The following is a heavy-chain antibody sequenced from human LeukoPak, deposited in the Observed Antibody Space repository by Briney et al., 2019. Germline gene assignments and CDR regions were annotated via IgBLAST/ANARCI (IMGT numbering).Heavy chain of an antibody. CDR3: ARQVRIQLWSRRGWFDP. J-gene: IGHJ5*02. D-gene: IGHD5-18*01. CDR2: IYPGDSDT. CDR1: GYSFTSYW. V-gene: IGHV5-51*01. Sequence: GESLKISCKGSGYSFTSYWIGWVRQMPGKGLEWMGIIYPGDSDTRYSPSFQGQVTISADKSISTAYLQWSSLKASDTAMYYCARQVRIQLWSRRGWFDPWGQGTLVTVSS.